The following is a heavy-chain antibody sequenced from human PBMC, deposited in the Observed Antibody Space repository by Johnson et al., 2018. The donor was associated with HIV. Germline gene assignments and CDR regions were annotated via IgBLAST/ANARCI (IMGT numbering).Heavy chain of an antibody. CDR2: IRYDGNNK. CDR1: GFTFSTYG. J-gene: IGHJ3*02. CDR3: AKNRLPDAGDAFDI. Sequence: QMQLVESGGGLVQPGGSLRLSCAASGFTFSTYGMHWVRQAPGKGLEWVAFIRYDGNNKYYADSVKGRFTISRDNSKNTLYLQMNSLRAEDTAVYYCAKNRLPDAGDAFDIWGQGTMVTVSS. D-gene: IGHD2-15*01. V-gene: IGHV3-30*02.